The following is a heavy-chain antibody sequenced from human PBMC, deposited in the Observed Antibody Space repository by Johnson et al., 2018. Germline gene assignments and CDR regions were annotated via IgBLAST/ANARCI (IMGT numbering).Heavy chain of an antibody. Sequence: VQLVESGGGLVQPGRSLRLSCAASGFTFDDYAMHWVRQAPGKGLEWVSVSSDSGGSTFYADSVKGRFTISRDNAKNSLYLQMNSLRAEDTAVYYCARAGGRDSSGSISAEYFQHWGQGTLVTVSS. CDR3: ARAGGRDSSGSISAEYFQH. J-gene: IGHJ1*01. V-gene: IGHV3-9*01. CDR1: GFTFDDYA. D-gene: IGHD3-22*01. CDR2: SSDSGGST.